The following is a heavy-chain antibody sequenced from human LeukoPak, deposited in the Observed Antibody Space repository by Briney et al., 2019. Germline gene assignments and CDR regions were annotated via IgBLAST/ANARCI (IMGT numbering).Heavy chain of an antibody. CDR2: IYYSGST. V-gene: IGHV4-59*08. CDR1: GGSISSYY. Sequence: PSETLSLTCTVSGGSISSYYWSWIRQPPGKGLEWIGYIYYSGSTNYNPSLQSRVTISVDTSKNQFSLKLSSVTAADTAVYYCARPKYYGSGSYSPLDYWGQGTLVTVSS. D-gene: IGHD3-10*01. J-gene: IGHJ4*02. CDR3: ARPKYYGSGSYSPLDY.